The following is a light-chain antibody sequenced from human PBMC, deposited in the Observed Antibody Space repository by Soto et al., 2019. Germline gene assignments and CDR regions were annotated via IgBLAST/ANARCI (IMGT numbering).Light chain of an antibody. J-gene: IGKJ4*01. CDR1: QGISSY. V-gene: IGKV1-9*01. Sequence: IQLTQSPSSLSASVGDRVTITCRASQGISSYLAWHQQKPGKAPKLLIYAASTLQSGVPSRFSGSGSGTDFTLTISSLQPEDFATYYCQQLNSYPRTFGGGTKVDIK. CDR3: QQLNSYPRT. CDR2: AAS.